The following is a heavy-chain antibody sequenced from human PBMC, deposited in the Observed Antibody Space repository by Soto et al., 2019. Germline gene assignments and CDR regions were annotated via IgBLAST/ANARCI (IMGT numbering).Heavy chain of an antibody. Sequence: QVQLVESGGGVVQPGRSLRLSCAASGFTFSSYAMHWVRQAPGKGLEWVAVISYDGSNKYYADSVKGRFTISRDNSKNTLYLQMNSLRAEDTAVYYCARDPMGATPFDYWGHGTLVTVSS. J-gene: IGHJ4*01. CDR2: ISYDGSNK. V-gene: IGHV3-30-3*01. CDR3: ARDPMGATPFDY. D-gene: IGHD1-26*01. CDR1: GFTFSSYA.